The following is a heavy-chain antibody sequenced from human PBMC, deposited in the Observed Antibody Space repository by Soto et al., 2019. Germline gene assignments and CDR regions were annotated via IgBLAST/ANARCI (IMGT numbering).Heavy chain of an antibody. CDR2: LSNSDNTA. J-gene: IGHJ6*02. CDR1: GFTFSSHV. V-gene: IGHV3-23*01. Sequence: EVQLLESGGGLVQPGGSLRLSCAASGFTFSSHVMTWVRQAPGKGLEWVSGLSNSDNTAYYADSVKGRFTISRDISKNTLYLQMRSLRVDDTAVYYCAKASLGWPYGMDVWGQGTTVTV. CDR3: AKASLGWPYGMDV.